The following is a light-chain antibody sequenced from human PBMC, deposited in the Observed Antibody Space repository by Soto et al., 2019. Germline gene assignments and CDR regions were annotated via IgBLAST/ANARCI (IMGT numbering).Light chain of an antibody. CDR1: QSVSSY. Sequence: IVMTQSRATMSVSSRCTPNLSCKTSQSVSSYLAWYQQKPGQAPRLLIYDASNRATGIPARFSGSGSGTYFTLTISSLEPEDSAIYYCQPRNIWHPVTFGQGTHWRL. CDR2: DAS. J-gene: IGKJ5*01. CDR3: QPRNIWHPVT. V-gene: IGKV3-11*01.